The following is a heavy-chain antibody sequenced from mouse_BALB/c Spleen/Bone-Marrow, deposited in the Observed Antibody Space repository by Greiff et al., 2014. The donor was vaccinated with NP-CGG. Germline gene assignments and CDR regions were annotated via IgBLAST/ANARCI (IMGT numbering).Heavy chain of an antibody. J-gene: IGHJ3*01. D-gene: IGHD4-1*01. CDR2: IYPGNNDA. Sequence: VQLQQSGTVLARPGASLRMSCKASGYTFTNYWINWIKQRPGQGLEWIGAIYPGNNDAKYTQKFKAKAKLTAVTSTSTADMELSSLTNEDSAVYYCARNWHWVFAYWGQGTLVTVSA. V-gene: IGHV1-5*01. CDR1: GYTFTNYW. CDR3: ARNWHWVFAY.